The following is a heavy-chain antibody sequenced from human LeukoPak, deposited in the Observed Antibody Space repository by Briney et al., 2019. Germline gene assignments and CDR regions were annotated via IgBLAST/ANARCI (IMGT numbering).Heavy chain of an antibody. CDR3: ARVSGSWYFGEQSDY. V-gene: IGHV4-61*01. CDR2: IYYSEST. Sequence: SETLSLTCTVSGGSVSSGSYYWSWIRQPPGKGLEWIGYIYYSESTNYNPSLKSRVPMSVDTSKNQFSLELSYVTAAATVVFYCARVSGSWYFGEQSDYWGEGTLVTVPS. D-gene: IGHD6-13*01. CDR1: GGSVSSGSYY. J-gene: IGHJ4*01.